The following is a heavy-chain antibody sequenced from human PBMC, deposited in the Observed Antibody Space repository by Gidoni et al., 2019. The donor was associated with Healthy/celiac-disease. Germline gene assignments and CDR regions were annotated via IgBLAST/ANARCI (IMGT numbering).Heavy chain of an antibody. V-gene: IGHV4-31*03. CDR1: GGSISSGGYY. CDR2: IYYSGST. CDR3: ARGQVVVAASYYMDV. D-gene: IGHD2-15*01. Sequence: QVQLQESGPGLVKPSQTLSLTCTVSGGSISSGGYYWSWIRQHPGKGLEWIGYIYYSGSTYYNPSLKSRVTISVDTSKNQFSLKLSSVTAADTAVYYCARGQVVVAASYYMDVWGKGTTVTVSS. J-gene: IGHJ6*03.